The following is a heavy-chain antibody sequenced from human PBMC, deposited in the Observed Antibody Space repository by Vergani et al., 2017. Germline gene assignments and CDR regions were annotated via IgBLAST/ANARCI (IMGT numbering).Heavy chain of an antibody. V-gene: IGHV2-70*15. D-gene: IGHD4-17*01. CDR1: GFSLSSSGMR. Sequence: QVTLRESGPALVKPTQTLTLTCTFSGFSLSSSGMRVSWIRQPPGKALEWLARIDWDDDTYYSTSLKTRLTISKDTSKNQVVLTMTNMDPVDTATYYCARIPRIDYDLDYRGQGTLVTVSS. CDR2: IDWDDDT. J-gene: IGHJ4*02. CDR3: ARIPRIDYDLDY.